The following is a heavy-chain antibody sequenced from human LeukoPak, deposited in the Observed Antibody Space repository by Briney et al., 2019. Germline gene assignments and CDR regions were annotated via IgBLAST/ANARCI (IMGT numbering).Heavy chain of an antibody. CDR3: ATEIQNIAGRVY. J-gene: IGHJ4*02. Sequence: SETLSLTCSVSGYSLSSGYYWGWIRQAPGKGLEWIGNLYHSGSTYYNPSLKSRVSISVDTSKNQFSLNLRSVTAADTAVYYCATEIQNIAGRVYWGQGTLVTVSS. D-gene: IGHD6-6*01. V-gene: IGHV4-38-2*02. CDR1: GYSLSSGYY. CDR2: LYHSGST.